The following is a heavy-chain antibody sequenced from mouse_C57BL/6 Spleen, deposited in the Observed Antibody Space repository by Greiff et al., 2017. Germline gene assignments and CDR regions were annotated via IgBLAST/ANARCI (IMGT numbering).Heavy chain of an antibody. Sequence: EVKLMESEGGLVQPGSSMKLSCTASGFTFSDYYMAWVRQVPEKGLEWVANINYDGSSTYYLDSLKSRFIISRDNAKNILYLQMSSLKSEDTATYYCARAPYDYDGYYAMDYWGQGTSVTVSS. D-gene: IGHD2-4*01. J-gene: IGHJ4*01. CDR1: GFTFSDYY. V-gene: IGHV5-16*01. CDR2: INYDGSST. CDR3: ARAPYDYDGYYAMDY.